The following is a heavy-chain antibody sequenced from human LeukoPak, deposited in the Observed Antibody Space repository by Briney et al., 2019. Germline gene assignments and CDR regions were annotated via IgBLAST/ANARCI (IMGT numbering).Heavy chain of an antibody. D-gene: IGHD3/OR15-3a*01. CDR2: MNPNRGNT. CDR1: GYSFSNYD. CDR3: ARMDSRSDGLGNWFDP. V-gene: IGHV1-8*01. Sequence: GASVKVSCKASGYSFSNYDINWVRQATGQGLEWMGWMNPNRGNTGHAQKFQGRVTMTWNTSLNTAYMGLSSLRSEDTAVYYCARMDSRSDGLGNWFDPWGQGTLVTVSS. J-gene: IGHJ5*02.